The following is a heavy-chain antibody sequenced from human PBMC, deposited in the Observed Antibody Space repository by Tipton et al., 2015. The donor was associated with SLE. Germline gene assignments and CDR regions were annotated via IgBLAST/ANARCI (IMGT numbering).Heavy chain of an antibody. V-gene: IGHV3-30*02. D-gene: IGHD2-15*01. CDR2: IWNDGSNQ. CDR1: GFTFSSYG. J-gene: IGHJ4*02. CDR3: AKDRDCSGGSCY. Sequence: SGFTFSSYGMHWVRQAPGKGLEWVAFIWNDGSNQYYADSVKGRFTISRDNSKNTVYLQMNSLRVDDMALYHCAKDRDCSGGSCYWGQGTLVTVSS.